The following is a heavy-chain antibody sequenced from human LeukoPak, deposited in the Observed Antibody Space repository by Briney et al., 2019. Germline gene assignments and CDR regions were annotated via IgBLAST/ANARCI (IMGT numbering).Heavy chain of an antibody. D-gene: IGHD2-2*01. CDR1: GFTFSTYA. V-gene: IGHV3-23*01. Sequence: PGGSLRLSCAASGFTFSTYAMSWVRQAPGKGLEWVSAVRGSGVNTYYADSVKGRFTISRDNSRNTLYLQMNSLRAEDTAQYYCAKDRRSSTNCCNEFDYWGQGTLVTVSS. CDR3: AKDRRSSTNCCNEFDY. J-gene: IGHJ4*02. CDR2: VRGSGVNT.